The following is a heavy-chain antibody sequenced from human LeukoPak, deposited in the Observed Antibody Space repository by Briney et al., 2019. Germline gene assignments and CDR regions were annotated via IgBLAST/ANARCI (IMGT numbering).Heavy chain of an antibody. Sequence: ASVKVSCKASGGTFSSYAISWVRQAPGQGLEWMGRIIPILGIANYAQKFQGRVTITADKSTNTAYMELSSLRSEDTAVYYCARGSMTTVTTRYYYYGMDVWGQGTTVTVSS. CDR3: ARGSMTTVTTRYYYYGMDV. J-gene: IGHJ6*02. CDR1: GGTFSSYA. V-gene: IGHV1-69*04. D-gene: IGHD4-4*01. CDR2: IIPILGIA.